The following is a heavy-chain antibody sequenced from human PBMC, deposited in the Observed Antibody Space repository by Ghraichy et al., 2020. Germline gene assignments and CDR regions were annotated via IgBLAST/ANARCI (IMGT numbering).Heavy chain of an antibody. CDR1: GGSFSGYY. D-gene: IGHD5-12*01. Sequence: SQTLSLTCAVYGGSFSGYYWSWIRQPPGKGLEWIGEINHSGSTNYNPSLKSRVTISVDTSKNQFSLKLSSVTAADTAVYYCARWMSGGYGMDRRYYFDYWGQGTLVTVSS. V-gene: IGHV4-34*01. CDR3: ARWMSGGYGMDRRYYFDY. J-gene: IGHJ4*02. CDR2: INHSGST.